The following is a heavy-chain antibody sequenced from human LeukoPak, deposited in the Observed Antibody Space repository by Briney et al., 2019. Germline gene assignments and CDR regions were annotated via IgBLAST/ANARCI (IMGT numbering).Heavy chain of an antibody. J-gene: IGHJ4*02. D-gene: IGHD3-9*01. CDR3: ARVNNYDILSSFDY. CDR1: GYTFTSFG. V-gene: IGHV1-18*01. CDR2: VNTYNGNT. Sequence: ASVKVSCKASGYTFTSFGISWVRQAPGQGLEWMGWVNTYNGNTNCAQKLQGRATMTTDTSTSTAYMELRSLRSDDTAVYYCARVNNYDILSSFDYWGQGALVTVSS.